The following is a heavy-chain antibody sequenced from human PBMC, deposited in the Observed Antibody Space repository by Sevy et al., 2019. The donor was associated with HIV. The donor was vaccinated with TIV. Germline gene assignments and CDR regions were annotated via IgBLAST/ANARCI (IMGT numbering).Heavy chain of an antibody. CDR2: INHSGRA. J-gene: IGHJ4*02. Sequence: SETLSLTCAVYGGSFSGYYWSWIRQPPGKGLEWIGEINHSGRANYNPSLKSRVTISVDTSKNQFSLKLSPVTAADTAMYYCARPRYGSGTYLFDYWGRGTLVTVSS. CDR1: GGSFSGYY. CDR3: ARPRYGSGTYLFDY. D-gene: IGHD3-10*01. V-gene: IGHV4-34*01.